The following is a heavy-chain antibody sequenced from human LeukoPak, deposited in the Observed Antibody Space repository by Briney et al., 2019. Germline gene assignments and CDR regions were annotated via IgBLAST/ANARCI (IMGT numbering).Heavy chain of an antibody. CDR2: IRYDGSNK. CDR3: AKGGRGGEYYMDV. V-gene: IGHV3-30*02. D-gene: IGHD2-21*01. Sequence: GGSLRLSCAASGFTFSSYGIHWVHQAPGKGLEWMAFIRYDGSNKYYADSVKGRFTISRDNSKNTLYLQMNSLRAEDTAVYYCAKGGRGGEYYMDVWGKGTTVTVSS. CDR1: GFTFSSYG. J-gene: IGHJ6*03.